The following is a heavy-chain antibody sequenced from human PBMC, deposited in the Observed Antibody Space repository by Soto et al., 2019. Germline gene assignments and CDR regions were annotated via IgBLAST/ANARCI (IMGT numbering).Heavy chain of an antibody. J-gene: IGHJ6*02. CDR1: GGSFSDFY. V-gene: IGHV4-34*01. Sequence: PSETLSLTCAVYGGSFSDFYWSWIRQSPGKGLEWIGEINYSGSTNYNPSLNSRVSISVDKSKNQFSLKLNSVNAADTADYYCARTSYYDSTGYYNLDVWGPGTTVTVSS. D-gene: IGHD3-22*01. CDR2: INYSGST. CDR3: ARTSYYDSTGYYNLDV.